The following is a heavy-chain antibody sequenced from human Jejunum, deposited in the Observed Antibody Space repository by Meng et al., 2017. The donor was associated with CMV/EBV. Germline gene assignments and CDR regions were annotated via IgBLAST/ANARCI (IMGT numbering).Heavy chain of an antibody. V-gene: IGHV3-11*01. D-gene: IGHD6-19*01. CDR1: FSDYY. CDR3: ARDPYSIAVAGKGEFDS. Sequence: FSDYYMNWIRPAPGKGLEWVSYMSGSGSSIDYADSVKGRFTISRGNAKNSLYLQMNSLRVEDTAVYYCARDPYSIAVAGKGEFDSWGQGTLVTVSS. J-gene: IGHJ4*02. CDR2: MSGSGSSI.